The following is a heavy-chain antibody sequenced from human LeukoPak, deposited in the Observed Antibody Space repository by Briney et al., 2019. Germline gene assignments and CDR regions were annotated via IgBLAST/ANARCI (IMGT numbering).Heavy chain of an antibody. J-gene: IGHJ4*01. Sequence: ASVKVSCKASGYTFTSYYMHWVRQAPGQGLEWMGIINPSGGSTSYAQKFQGRVTMTRDMSTSTVYMELSSLRSDDTAVYYCARVEWLRLSGIXXYWGXXTLXTVSS. V-gene: IGHV1-46*01. CDR2: INPSGGST. D-gene: IGHD5-12*01. CDR1: GYTFTSYY. CDR3: ARVEWLRLSGIXXY.